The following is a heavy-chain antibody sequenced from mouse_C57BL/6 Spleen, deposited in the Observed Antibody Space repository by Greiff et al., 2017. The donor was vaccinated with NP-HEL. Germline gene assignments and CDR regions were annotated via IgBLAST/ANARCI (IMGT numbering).Heavy chain of an antibody. V-gene: IGHV1-15*01. Sequence: VKLMESGAELVRPGASVTLSCKASGYTFTDYEMHWVKQTPVHGLEWIGAIDPETGGTAYNQKFKGKAILTADKSSSTAYMELRSLTSEDSAVYYCTLVARNYWGQGTTLTVSS. CDR2: IDPETGGT. J-gene: IGHJ2*01. CDR3: TLVARNY. D-gene: IGHD1-1*01. CDR1: GYTFTDYE.